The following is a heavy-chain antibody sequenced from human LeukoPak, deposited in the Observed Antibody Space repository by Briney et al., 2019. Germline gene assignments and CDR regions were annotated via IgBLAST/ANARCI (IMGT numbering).Heavy chain of an antibody. CDR3: ARYVWGSYPTFEDY. CDR1: GGSISSYY. J-gene: IGHJ4*02. D-gene: IGHD3-16*02. CDR2: IYYSGST. V-gene: IGHV4-59*01. Sequence: SETLSLTCTVSGGSISSYYWNWIRQPPGKGLEWIGYIYYSGSTNYNTSLKSRLTISVDTSKNQFSLKLSSVTAADTAVYYCARYVWGSYPTFEDYWGQGTLVSVSS.